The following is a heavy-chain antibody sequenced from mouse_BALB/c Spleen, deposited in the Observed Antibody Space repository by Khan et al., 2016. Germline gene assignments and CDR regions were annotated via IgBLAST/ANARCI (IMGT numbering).Heavy chain of an antibody. V-gene: IGHV1-77*01. CDR1: GYTFTDYY. D-gene: IGHD2-2*01. CDR3: ARSFSYGSYFDY. J-gene: IGHJ2*01. CDR2: IYPGSGNT. Sequence: QMQLKQSGAELARPGASVKLSCKASGYTFTDYYINWVKQRTGQGLEWIGEIYPGSGNTYYNEKFKGKATMTADKSSSTAYMQLSSLTSEDSAVYFFARSFSYGSYFDYWVQGTTLTVSS.